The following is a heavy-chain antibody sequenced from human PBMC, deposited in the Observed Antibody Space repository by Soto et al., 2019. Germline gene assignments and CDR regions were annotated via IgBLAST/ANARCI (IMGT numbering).Heavy chain of an antibody. D-gene: IGHD4-17*01. V-gene: IGHV3-9*01. CDR3: VSTGYYYYYYMDV. Sequence: DVQLVESGGGLVQPGRSLRLSCAASGFTFDDYAMHWVRQAPGKGLEWVSGISWNSGSIGYADSVKGRFTISRDNAKNSLYLQMNSLRAEDTALYYCVSTGYYYYYYMDVWGKGTTVTVSS. CDR2: ISWNSGSI. CDR1: GFTFDDYA. J-gene: IGHJ6*03.